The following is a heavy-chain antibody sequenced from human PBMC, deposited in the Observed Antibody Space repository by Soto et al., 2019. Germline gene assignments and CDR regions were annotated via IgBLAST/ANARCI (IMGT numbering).Heavy chain of an antibody. CDR3: AKDIDTMVRVPVYYGMDV. CDR1: GFTFRSYG. J-gene: IGHJ6*02. D-gene: IGHD3-10*01. V-gene: IGHV3-30*18. Sequence: GGSLRLSCAASGFTFRSYGMHWVRQAPGKGLEWVAVMSYDGNNKYYTDSVKGRFTISRDNSKNTLDLQMNSLRAEDTAVYYWAKDIDTMVRVPVYYGMDVWGQGTTVTVSS. CDR2: MSYDGNNK.